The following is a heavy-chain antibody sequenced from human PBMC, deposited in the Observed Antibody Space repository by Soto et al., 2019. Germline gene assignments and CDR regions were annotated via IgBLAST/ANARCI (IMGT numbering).Heavy chain of an antibody. Sequence: QITLKESGPTLVNPTQTLTLTCTFSGFSLSTTGVGVSWIRQPPGQALEWLAHIYWADDKRYSPSLKRRLTITKDTSKNQVVLTMTNMDPVDTATYFCAHRSTETIADDGFDVWGQGTMVTVSS. V-gene: IGHV2-5*02. D-gene: IGHD1-7*01. CDR1: GFSLSTTGVG. CDR3: AHRSTETIADDGFDV. J-gene: IGHJ3*01. CDR2: IYWADDK.